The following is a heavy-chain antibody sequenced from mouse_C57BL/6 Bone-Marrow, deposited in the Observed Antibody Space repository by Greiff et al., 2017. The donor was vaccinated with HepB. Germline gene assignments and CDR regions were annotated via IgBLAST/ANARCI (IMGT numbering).Heavy chain of an antibody. CDR2: IRNKANNHAT. V-gene: IGHV6-6*01. J-gene: IGHJ1*03. CDR1: GFTFSDAW. D-gene: IGHD1-1*01. CDR3: TFITTVVARYWYFDV. Sequence: EVKVEESGGGLVQPGGSMKLSCAASGFTFSDAWMDWVRQSPEKGLEWVAEIRNKANNHATYYAESVKGRFTISRDDSKSSVYLQMNSLRAEDTGIYYCTFITTVVARYWYFDVWGTGTTVTVSS.